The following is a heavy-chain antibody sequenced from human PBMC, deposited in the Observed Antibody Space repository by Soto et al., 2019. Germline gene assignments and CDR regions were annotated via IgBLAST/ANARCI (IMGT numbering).Heavy chain of an antibody. Sequence: QVQLVESGGGLVKPGGSLRLSCAVSGFTFSDYYMTWIRQAPGKGLEWVSYISSSTSHTNCADSVKGRFTISRDNAKNSLFLQMNSLRAEDTAVYYCARGRGAAADYFDFWGQGTLVTVSS. J-gene: IGHJ4*02. V-gene: IGHV3-11*05. CDR1: GFTFSDYY. CDR3: ARGRGAAADYFDF. D-gene: IGHD6-13*01. CDR2: ISSSTSHT.